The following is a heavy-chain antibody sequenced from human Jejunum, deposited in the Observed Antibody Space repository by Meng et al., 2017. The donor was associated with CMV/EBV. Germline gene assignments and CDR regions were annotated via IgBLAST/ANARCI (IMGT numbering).Heavy chain of an antibody. CDR2: ICYSGTT. J-gene: IGHJ5*02. V-gene: IGHV4-59*01. Sequence: SISSYYWSWIRQPPGKGLEWIGYICYSGTTNYNPSLKSRVTISVDTSKNQFSLNLTSVTAAGTAVYYCARGDHCGTTSCYPHWFDPWGQGTLVTVSS. CDR3: ARGDHCGTTSCYPHWFDP. CDR1: SISSYY. D-gene: IGHD2-2*01.